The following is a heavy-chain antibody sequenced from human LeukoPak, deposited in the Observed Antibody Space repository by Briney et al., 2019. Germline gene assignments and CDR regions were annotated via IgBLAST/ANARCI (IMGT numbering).Heavy chain of an antibody. D-gene: IGHD2-15*01. CDR3: ARAIAATPNWFDP. V-gene: IGHV3-30-3*01. J-gene: IGHJ5*02. CDR2: ISYDGSNK. Sequence: GRSLRLSCAASGFTFSSYAMHWVRQAPGKGLEWVAVISYDGSNKYYADSVKGRFTISRDNSKNTLYLQMNSLRAEDTAAYYCARAIAATPNWFDPWGQGTLVTVSS. CDR1: GFTFSSYA.